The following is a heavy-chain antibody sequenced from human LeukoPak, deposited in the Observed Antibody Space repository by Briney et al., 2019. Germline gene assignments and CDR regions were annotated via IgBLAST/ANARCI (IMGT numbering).Heavy chain of an antibody. V-gene: IGHV3-21*01. CDR3: ARDHVAGTGRFDY. Sequence: GGFLRLSCAASGFTFNSYSMNWVRQAPGKGLEWVSSISSSSSYIYYADSVKGRFTISRDNAKNSLYLQMNSLRAEDTAVYYCARDHVAGTGRFDYWGQGTLVTVSS. D-gene: IGHD6-19*01. CDR1: GFTFNSYS. CDR2: ISSSSSYI. J-gene: IGHJ4*02.